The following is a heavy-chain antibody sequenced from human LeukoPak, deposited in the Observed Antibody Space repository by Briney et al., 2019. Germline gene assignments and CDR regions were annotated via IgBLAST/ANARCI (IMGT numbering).Heavy chain of an antibody. J-gene: IGHJ2*01. CDR2: IYHSGST. D-gene: IGHD2-15*01. CDR3: ARPRTYCSGGSCYWGLYWYFDL. V-gene: IGHV4-38-2*01. Sequence: PSETLSLTCAVSGYSISSGYYWGWIRQPPGKGLEWIGSIYHSGSTYYNPSLKSRVTISVDTSKNQFSLKLSSVTAADTAVYYCARPRTYCSGGSCYWGLYWYFDLWGRGTLVTVSS. CDR1: GYSISSGYY.